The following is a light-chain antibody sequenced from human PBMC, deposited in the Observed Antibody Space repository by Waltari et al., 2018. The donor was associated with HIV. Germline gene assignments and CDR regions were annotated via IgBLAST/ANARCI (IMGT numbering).Light chain of an antibody. Sequence: DIVMTQSPLSLPVTPGEPASISCRSSQILLNSNGFNYLDWYLQKPGQSPRLLIYLASDRATGVPDRFSGSGSGTDVTLKISRVEAEDVGVYYCMQALQTPLITFGQGTRLEIK. CDR1: QILLNSNGFNY. V-gene: IGKV2-28*01. CDR3: MQALQTPLIT. CDR2: LAS. J-gene: IGKJ5*01.